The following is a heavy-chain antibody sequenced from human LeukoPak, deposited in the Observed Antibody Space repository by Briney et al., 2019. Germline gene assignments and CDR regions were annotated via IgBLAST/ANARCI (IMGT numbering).Heavy chain of an antibody. Sequence: GGSLRLSCAASGFTFCSYWMHWVRQAPGKGLVWVSRIKSDGKTNYADSVKGRFTISRDNAKNTVSLQMNSLRAEDTGVYYCARAGVSYSTDNWGQGTLVTVSS. D-gene: IGHD2-8*01. CDR2: IKSDGKT. CDR3: ARAGVSYSTDN. V-gene: IGHV3-74*01. J-gene: IGHJ4*02. CDR1: GFTFCSYW.